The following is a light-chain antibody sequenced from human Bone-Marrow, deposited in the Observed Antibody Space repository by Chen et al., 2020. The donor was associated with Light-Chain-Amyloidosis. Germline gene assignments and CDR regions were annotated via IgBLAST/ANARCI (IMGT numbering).Light chain of an antibody. CDR1: SGDVGTYNY. V-gene: IGLV2-14*01. J-gene: IGLJ1*01. Sequence: QSALTQPASVSGSPGQTITISCTGTSGDVGTYNYVSWYQQHPGKAPKVMIYAVSNRPSGVSNRFSGSKSGTTASLTISGLQAEDEADYYCSSFTSSSSYVFGPGTKVTVL. CDR3: SSFTSSSSYV. CDR2: AVS.